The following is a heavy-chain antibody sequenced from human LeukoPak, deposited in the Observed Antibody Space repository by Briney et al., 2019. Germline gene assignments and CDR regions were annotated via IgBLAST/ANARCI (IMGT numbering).Heavy chain of an antibody. CDR2: ISYDGSNK. Sequence: PGGSLRLSCAASGFTFSSYAMHWVRQAPGKGLEWVAVISYDGSNKYYADSVKGRFTISRDNSKNTLYLQMNSLRAEDTAVYYCARRVGGMDVWGQGTTVTVSS. CDR1: GFTFSSYA. CDR3: ARRVGGMDV. J-gene: IGHJ6*02. V-gene: IGHV3-30-3*01.